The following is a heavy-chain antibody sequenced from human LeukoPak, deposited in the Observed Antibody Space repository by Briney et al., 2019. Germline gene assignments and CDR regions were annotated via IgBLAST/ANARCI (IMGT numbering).Heavy chain of an antibody. J-gene: IGHJ4*02. D-gene: IGHD2-2*01. CDR2: IYTSGNT. Sequence: SETLSLTCTVSGGSISSYYRSWIRQPAGKGLEWIGRIYTSGNTNYNPSLKSRVTMSVDTSKNQFSLKLSSVTAADTAVYYCARGRSVVVPAAIYYFDYWGQGTLVTVSS. CDR1: GGSISSYY. V-gene: IGHV4-4*07. CDR3: ARGRSVVVPAAIYYFDY.